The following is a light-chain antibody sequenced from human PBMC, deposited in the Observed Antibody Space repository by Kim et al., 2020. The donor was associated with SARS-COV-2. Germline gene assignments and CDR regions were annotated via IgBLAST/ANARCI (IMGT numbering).Light chain of an antibody. CDR2: YDN. CDR3: QVWDTNSDHFF. CDR1: NIGSKS. J-gene: IGLJ1*01. Sequence: SYELTQPPSVSVAPGKTVTVTCGGNNIGSKSLHWYQQKPGQAPVLVIYYDNNRPSGIPERFSGSNSGNTATLTITRVEAGDEADYYCQVWDTNSDHFFFG. V-gene: IGLV3-21*04.